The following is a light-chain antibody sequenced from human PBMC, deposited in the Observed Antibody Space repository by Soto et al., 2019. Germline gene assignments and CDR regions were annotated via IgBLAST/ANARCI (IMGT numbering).Light chain of an antibody. Sequence: QSALPQPASVSGSPGQSITISCTGTSSDVGGYNYVSWYQQHPGKAPKLMIYEVSNRPSGVSNRFSGSKSGNTASLTISGLQAEEEADYYGSSYTSRSYVFGNGTKLTV. CDR3: SSYTSRSYV. CDR2: EVS. CDR1: SSDVGGYNY. V-gene: IGLV2-14*01. J-gene: IGLJ1*01.